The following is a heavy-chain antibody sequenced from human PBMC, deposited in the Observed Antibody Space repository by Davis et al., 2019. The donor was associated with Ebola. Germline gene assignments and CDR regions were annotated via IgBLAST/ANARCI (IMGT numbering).Heavy chain of an antibody. V-gene: IGHV1-18*01. CDR3: ARETGY. CDR1: GYTFTSYG. J-gene: IGHJ4*02. D-gene: IGHD1-1*01. Sequence: ASVKVSCKASGYTFTSYGISWVRQAPGQGLEWMGWISAYNGNTNYAQKFQGRVTITADESTSTAYMELSSLRAEDTAVYYCARETGYWGQGTLVTVSS. CDR2: ISAYNGNT.